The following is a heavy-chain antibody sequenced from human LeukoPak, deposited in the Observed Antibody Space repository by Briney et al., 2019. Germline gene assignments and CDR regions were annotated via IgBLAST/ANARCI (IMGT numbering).Heavy chain of an antibody. J-gene: IGHJ3*02. CDR2: INHSGST. Sequence: PSETLSLACAVYVGSFSGYYWRWIRQPPGKGLEWIGEINHSGSTNYNPSLKSRVTISVDTSKNQFTLKLSSVTAADTAVYYCARGRTVITLEKLDAFDIWGQGTMVTVSS. CDR1: VGSFSGYY. D-gene: IGHD4-17*01. CDR3: ARGRTVITLEKLDAFDI. V-gene: IGHV4-34*01.